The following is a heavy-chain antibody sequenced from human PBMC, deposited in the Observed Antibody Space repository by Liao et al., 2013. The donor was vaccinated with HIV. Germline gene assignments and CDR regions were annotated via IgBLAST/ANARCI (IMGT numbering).Heavy chain of an antibody. CDR3: ARTDYSARRFDY. D-gene: IGHD3-16*01. CDR2: FYYSGTP. Sequence: QVQLQESGPGLVKPSETLSLTCTVSGDSLSSSRHSWGWIRQPPGKGLEWIGGFYYSGTPYYNPSLRGRVTISFDTAKNHFSLRLSSVTAADSAVYFCARTDYSARRFDYWGQGTVVTVSS. V-gene: IGHV4-39*07. J-gene: IGHJ4*02. CDR1: GDSLSSSRHS.